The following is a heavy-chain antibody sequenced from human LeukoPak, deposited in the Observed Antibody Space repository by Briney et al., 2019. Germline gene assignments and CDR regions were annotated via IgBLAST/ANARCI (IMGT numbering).Heavy chain of an antibody. V-gene: IGHV1-8*01. Sequence: GASVKVSCKASGYTFTSYDINWVRQATGQGLEWMGWMNPNSGNTGYAQKFQGRVTMTRNTSISTAYMELSSLRSEDTAVYYCARAPSCEVRGVIEALLSQCDNWFDPWGQGTLVTVSS. CDR2: MNPNSGNT. D-gene: IGHD3-10*01. J-gene: IGHJ5*02. CDR1: GYTFTSYD. CDR3: ARAPSCEVRGVIEALLSQCDNWFDP.